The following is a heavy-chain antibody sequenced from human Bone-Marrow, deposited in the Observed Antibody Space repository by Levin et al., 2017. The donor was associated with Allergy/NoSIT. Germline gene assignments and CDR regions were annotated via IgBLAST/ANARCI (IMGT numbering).Heavy chain of an antibody. J-gene: IGHJ4*02. CDR2: IKQDETEK. CDR1: GFTFSNYW. D-gene: IGHD2/OR15-2a*01. Sequence: GASVKVSCAASGFTFSNYWMTWVRQPPGKGLEWVANIKQDETEKYYLGSVRGRFTISRDNTKNSLYLQMNSLRAEDTAVYFCARHFYEDYWGQGTLVTVSS. V-gene: IGHV3-7*01. CDR3: ARHFYEDY.